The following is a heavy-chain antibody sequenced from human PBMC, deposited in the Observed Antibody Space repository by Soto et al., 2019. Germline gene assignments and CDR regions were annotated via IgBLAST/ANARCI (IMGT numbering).Heavy chain of an antibody. CDR2: ISYDGSNK. V-gene: IGHV3-30*03. CDR1: GFIFSSYG. J-gene: IGHJ4*02. D-gene: IGHD5-12*01. CDR3: ADSGYDL. Sequence: QVQLVESGGGVVQPGRSLRLSCAASGFIFSSYGMHWVRQAPGKGLEGVAVISYDGSNKYYADSVKGRFTISRDNSKNTLYLQMNSLRAEDTAVYYCADSGYDLWGQGTLVTVSS.